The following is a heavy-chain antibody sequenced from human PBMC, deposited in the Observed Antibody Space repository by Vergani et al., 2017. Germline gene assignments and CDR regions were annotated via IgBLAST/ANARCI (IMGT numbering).Heavy chain of an antibody. D-gene: IGHD4-11*01. CDR2: NHYSGST. CDR3: ARGSRMTTGPYYFDY. V-gene: IGHV4-61*01. J-gene: IGHJ4*02. Sequence: QVQLQESGPGLVKPSETLSLTCTVSGGSVSSGSYYWSWIRQPPGKGLEWSGYNHYSGSTNYNPSLKSRVTISVDTSKNQFSLKLSSVTAADTAVYYCARGSRMTTGPYYFDYWGQGTLVTVSS. CDR1: GGSVSSGSYY.